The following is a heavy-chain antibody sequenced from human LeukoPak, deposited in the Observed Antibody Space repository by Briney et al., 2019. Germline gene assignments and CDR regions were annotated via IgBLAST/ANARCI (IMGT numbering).Heavy chain of an antibody. CDR3: ARTIIQLWPYYYYYYMDV. V-gene: IGHV4-59*12. CDR1: GGSFTPYY. D-gene: IGHD5-18*01. CDR2: ISYSGST. J-gene: IGHJ6*03. Sequence: SETLSLTCTVSGGSFTPYYWSWIRQPPGKGLEWIGHISYSGSTYYNPSLKSRVTISVDTSKNQFSLKLSSVTAADTAVYYCARTIIQLWPYYYYYYMDVWGKGTTVTVSS.